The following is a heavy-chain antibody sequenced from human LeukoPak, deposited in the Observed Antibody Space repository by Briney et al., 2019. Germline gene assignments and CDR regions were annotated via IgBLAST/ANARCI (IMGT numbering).Heavy chain of an antibody. CDR1: GGSISSYY. J-gene: IGHJ5*02. Sequence: SETLSLTCTVSGGSISSYYWSWIRQPAGKGLEWIGRIYTSGSTNYNPSLKSRVTISVDTSKNQFSLKLSSVTAADTAVYYCAREGELLGWFDPWGQGTLVTVSS. CDR3: AREGELLGWFDP. D-gene: IGHD1-26*01. V-gene: IGHV4-4*07. CDR2: IYTSGST.